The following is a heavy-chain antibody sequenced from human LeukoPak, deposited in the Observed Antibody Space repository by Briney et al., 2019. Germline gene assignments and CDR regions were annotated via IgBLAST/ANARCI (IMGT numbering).Heavy chain of an antibody. CDR2: IHPDGSIT. CDR3: APQQTYSPYNWFDP. D-gene: IGHD5-12*01. Sequence: GGSLRLSCVGSGFTISNYWMHWVRQAPGTGLVWVSRIHPDGSITTYADSVKGRFTISRNNAKNTLYLQMNSLRAEDTAVYYCAPQQTYSPYNWFDPWGQGTLVTVSS. J-gene: IGHJ5*02. V-gene: IGHV3-74*03. CDR1: GFTISNYW.